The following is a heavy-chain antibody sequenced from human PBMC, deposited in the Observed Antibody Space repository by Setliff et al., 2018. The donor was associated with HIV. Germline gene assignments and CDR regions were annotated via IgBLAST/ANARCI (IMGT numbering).Heavy chain of an antibody. CDR1: GGSMSGYY. D-gene: IGHD5-18*01. CDR3: ARDPGYTSGSTFHFDY. V-gene: IGHV4-4*07. Sequence: SETLSLTCSVSGGSMSGYYWNWIRQPAGRGLEWIGRIYSSGSTNHNPSLKSRVTMSVDTSKNQFSLSLSSVTAADTAVYFCARDPGYTSGSTFHFDYWGQGTLVTVSS. CDR2: IYSSGST. J-gene: IGHJ4*02.